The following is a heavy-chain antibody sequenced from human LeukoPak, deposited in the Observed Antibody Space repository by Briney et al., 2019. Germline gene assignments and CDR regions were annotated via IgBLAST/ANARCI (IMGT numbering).Heavy chain of an antibody. CDR2: ISSSSSYI. CDR3: ASQNYDYVWGSYRYQLDAFDI. V-gene: IGHV3-21*01. CDR1: GFTFSSYS. D-gene: IGHD3-16*02. J-gene: IGHJ3*02. Sequence: PGGSLRLSCAASGFTFSSYSMNWVRQAPGKGLEWVSSISSSSSYIYYADSVKGRFTISRDNAKNSLYLQMNSLRAEDTAVYYCASQNYDYVWGSYRYQLDAFDIWGQGTMVTVSS.